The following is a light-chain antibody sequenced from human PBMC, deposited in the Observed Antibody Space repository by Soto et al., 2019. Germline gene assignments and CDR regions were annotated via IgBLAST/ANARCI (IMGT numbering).Light chain of an antibody. CDR1: SSDVGGYNY. J-gene: IGLJ1*01. Sequence: QSALTQPASVSVSPGQSITVSCTGTSSDVGGYNYVSWYQQHPGKAPKLMIFEVSNRPSGVSNRFSGSKSGNTASLTISGLQAADEADYYCSSYTSSSTLVVFGTGTRSPS. V-gene: IGLV2-14*01. CDR2: EVS. CDR3: SSYTSSSTLVV.